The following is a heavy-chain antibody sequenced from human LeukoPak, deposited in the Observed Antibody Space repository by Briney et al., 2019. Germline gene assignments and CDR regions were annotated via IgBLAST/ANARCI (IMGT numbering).Heavy chain of an antibody. CDR1: GGSISSTSHY. V-gene: IGHV4-39*01. Sequence: SETLSLTCTASGGSISSTSHYWGWIRQPPGKGLEWIGSIYYGGSTYYNPSLKSRVTISVDTSKNHFSLKLISVTAADTAVYYCARHYSSRRQGFDYWGQGTLVTVSS. CDR2: IYYGGST. CDR3: ARHYSSRRQGFDY. D-gene: IGHD6-19*01. J-gene: IGHJ4*02.